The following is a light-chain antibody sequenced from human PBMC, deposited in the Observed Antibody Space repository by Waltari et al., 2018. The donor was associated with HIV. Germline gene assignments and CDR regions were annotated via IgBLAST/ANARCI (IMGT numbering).Light chain of an antibody. J-gene: IGLJ2*01. CDR2: GKN. V-gene: IGLV3-19*01. Sequence: SSELTQDPAVSVALGQTVRITCQGDSLRSYYASWYQKKPGQAPLLVIYGKNNRPSGIPDRFSGSSSGNTASLTITGAQAEDEADYYCNSRDSSGNHVVFGGGTKLTVL. CDR1: SLRSYY. CDR3: NSRDSSGNHVV.